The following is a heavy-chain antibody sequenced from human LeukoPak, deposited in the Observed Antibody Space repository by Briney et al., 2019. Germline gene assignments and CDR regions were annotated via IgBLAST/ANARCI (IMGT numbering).Heavy chain of an antibody. J-gene: IGHJ4*02. V-gene: IGHV3-23*01. Sequence: GGSLRLSCAASGFTFSSYAMSWVRQAPGKGLEWVSGISVSGGNTYSADSVRGRFTISRDNSKNTLYLQMNSLRAEGTAVYYCAKVGSGRGDFDYWGQGTLVTVSS. CDR3: AKVGSGRGDFDY. D-gene: IGHD3-10*01. CDR2: ISVSGGNT. CDR1: GFTFSSYA.